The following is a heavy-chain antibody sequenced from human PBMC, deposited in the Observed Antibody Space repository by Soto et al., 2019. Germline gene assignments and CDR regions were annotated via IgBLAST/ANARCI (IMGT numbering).Heavy chain of an antibody. CDR3: AKGEHLINTVTTPFDY. CDR1: GFTFTNYA. CDR2: INRSGGTT. V-gene: IGHV3-23*01. Sequence: GGSLRLSCAASGFTFTNYAMTWVRQAPGKGLEWVSAINRSGGTTYYADSVKGRFTISRDNSNNTLYLQMNNLRAEDTAVYYCAKGEHLINTVTTPFDYWGQGTLVTVSS. D-gene: IGHD4-17*01. J-gene: IGHJ4*02.